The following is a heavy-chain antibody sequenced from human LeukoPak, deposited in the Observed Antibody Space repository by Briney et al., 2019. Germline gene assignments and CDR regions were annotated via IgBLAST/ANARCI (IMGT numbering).Heavy chain of an antibody. CDR2: ISSSGSTI. CDR1: GFTFSDYY. CDR3: ASVPPRYYDSSGLYYFDY. Sequence: GGSLRLSCAASGFTFSDYYMSWIRQAPGKGLEWVSYISSSGSTIHYADSVKGRFTISRDNAKNSLYLQMNSLRAEDTAVYYCASVPPRYYDSSGLYYFDYWGQGTLVTVSS. J-gene: IGHJ4*02. D-gene: IGHD3-22*01. V-gene: IGHV3-11*04.